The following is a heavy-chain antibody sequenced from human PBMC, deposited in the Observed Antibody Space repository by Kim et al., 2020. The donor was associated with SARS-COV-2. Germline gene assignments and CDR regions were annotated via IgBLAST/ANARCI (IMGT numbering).Heavy chain of an antibody. V-gene: IGHV4-30-2*01. J-gene: IGHJ6*02. CDR2: IYHSGST. Sequence: SETLSLTCAVSGGSISSGGYSWSWIRQPPGKGLEWIGYIYHSGSTYYNPSLKSRVTISVDRSKNQFSLKLSSVTAADTAVYYCARFGAHSVWTTGMDVWGQGTTVTVSS. CDR1: GGSISSGGYS. CDR3: ARFGAHSVWTTGMDV. D-gene: IGHD3-16*01.